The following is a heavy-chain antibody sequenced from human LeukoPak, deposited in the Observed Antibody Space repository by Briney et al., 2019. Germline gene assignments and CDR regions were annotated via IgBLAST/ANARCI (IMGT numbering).Heavy chain of an antibody. CDR3: TTDPPDSWSGRYDY. Sequence: NPGGSLRLSCAASGFTFSSYAMSWVRQAPGKGLEWVGRIKSKTDGGTTDYAAPVKGRFTISRDDSKNTLYLQMNSLKTEDTAVYYCTTDPPDSWSGRYDYWGQGTLVTVSS. D-gene: IGHD3-3*01. V-gene: IGHV3-15*01. J-gene: IGHJ4*02. CDR2: IKSKTDGGTT. CDR1: GFTFSSYA.